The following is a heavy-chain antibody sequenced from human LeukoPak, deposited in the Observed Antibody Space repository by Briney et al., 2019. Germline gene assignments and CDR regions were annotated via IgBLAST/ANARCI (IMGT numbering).Heavy chain of an antibody. CDR1: GGSFSGYY. J-gene: IGHJ4*02. D-gene: IGHD3-3*01. CDR2: INHSGST. V-gene: IGHV4-34*01. CDR3: ARVASWRGEFDY. Sequence: PSETLSLTCAVYGGSFSGYYWSWIRQPPGKGLEWIGEINHSGSTNYNPSLKSRVTISVDTSKNQFSLKLSSVTAADTAIYYCARVASWRGEFDYWGQGTLVTVSS.